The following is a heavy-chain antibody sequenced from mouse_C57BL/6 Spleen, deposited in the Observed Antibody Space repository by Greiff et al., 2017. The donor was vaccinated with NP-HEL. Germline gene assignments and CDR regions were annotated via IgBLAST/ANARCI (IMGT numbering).Heavy chain of an antibody. CDR1: GYTFTSYW. D-gene: IGHD2-2*01. J-gene: IGHJ2*01. CDR3: ERDYGYDRYYFDY. V-gene: IGHV1-53*01. CDR2: IIPSNGGP. Sequence: QVQLQQPGTELVKPGASVKLSCKASGYTFTSYWMHWVKQRPGQGLEWIGNIIPSNGGPNYNENFKSKATLTLDKSSSTAYMQLSSLTSEDSAVYYCERDYGYDRYYFDYWGQGTTLTVSS.